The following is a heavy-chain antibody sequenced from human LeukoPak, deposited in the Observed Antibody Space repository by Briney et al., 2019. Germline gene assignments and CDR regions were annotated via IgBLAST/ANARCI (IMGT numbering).Heavy chain of an antibody. CDR3: ARFVDEAAAGTGDDKTSN. Sequence: SETLSLTCTVSGGSISSHYWSWIRQPPGKGLEWIGYIYYSGGTNYNPSLKSRVTMSVDTSKNQFSLKLSSVTAADTAVYYCARFVDEAAAGTGDDKTSNWGQGTLVTVSS. V-gene: IGHV4-59*11. CDR1: GGSISSHY. D-gene: IGHD6-13*01. CDR2: IYYSGGT. J-gene: IGHJ4*02.